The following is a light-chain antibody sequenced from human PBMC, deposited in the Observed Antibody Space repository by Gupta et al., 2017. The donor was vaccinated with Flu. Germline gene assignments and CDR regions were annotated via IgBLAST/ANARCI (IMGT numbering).Light chain of an antibody. CDR2: LGS. Sequence: DVVTTQSPPSLSVTPGEPASISCRSSQSLLLTNGDNYLDWYLQRPGQPPQLLIYLGSTRASGVPDRFSGSVSGTDFTLKISRLEAEDVGVYYCMQTLQTAFTFGHGTKVDI. CDR3: MQTLQTAFT. J-gene: IGKJ3*01. CDR1: QSLLLTNGDNY. V-gene: IGKV2-28*01.